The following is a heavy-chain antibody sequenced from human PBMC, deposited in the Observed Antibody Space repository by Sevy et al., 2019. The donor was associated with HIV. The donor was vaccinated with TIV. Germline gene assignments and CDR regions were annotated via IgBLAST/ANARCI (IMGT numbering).Heavy chain of an antibody. CDR1: GYTFTSYG. CDR3: ARRSMVRGVIITGAFDI. J-gene: IGHJ3*02. V-gene: IGHV1-18*01. CDR2: ISAYNGNT. D-gene: IGHD3-10*01. Sequence: ASVKVSCKASGYTFTSYGISWVRQAPGQGLEWMGWISAYNGNTNYAQKLQGRVTMTTDTSTSTAYMELRSLRSDDTAVYYCARRSMVRGVIITGAFDIWGQGSMVTVS.